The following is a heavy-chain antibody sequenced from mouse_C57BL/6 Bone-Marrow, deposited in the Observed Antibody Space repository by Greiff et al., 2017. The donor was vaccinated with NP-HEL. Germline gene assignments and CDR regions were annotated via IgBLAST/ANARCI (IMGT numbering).Heavy chain of an antibody. D-gene: IGHD1-1*01. CDR3: AIYYYGSSYLDV. CDR2: ITPSNGGT. Sequence: QVQLQQPGTELVKPGASVTLSCTASGYSFTSYWMHWVMPWPGQGLEWLGNITPSNGGTNYNALFNSKATLTVDKYSSTDYMQLSSLTSEDSAVYYCAIYYYGSSYLDVWGTGTTVTVSS. CDR1: GYSFTSYW. V-gene: IGHV1-53*01. J-gene: IGHJ1*03.